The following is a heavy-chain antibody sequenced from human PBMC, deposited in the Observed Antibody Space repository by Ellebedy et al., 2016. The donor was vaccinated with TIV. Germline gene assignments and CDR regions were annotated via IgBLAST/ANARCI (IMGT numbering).Heavy chain of an antibody. CDR2: IYYSGST. D-gene: IGHD5-18*01. CDR3: ARVGYSYGSFGY. V-gene: IGHV4-39*07. Sequence: GSLRLSXTVSGGSISSSSYYWGWIRQPPGKGLEWIGSIYYSGSTYYNPSLKSRVTISVDTSKNQFSLKLSSVTAADTAVYYCARVGYSYGSFGYWGQGTLVTVSS. CDR1: GGSISSSSYY. J-gene: IGHJ4*02.